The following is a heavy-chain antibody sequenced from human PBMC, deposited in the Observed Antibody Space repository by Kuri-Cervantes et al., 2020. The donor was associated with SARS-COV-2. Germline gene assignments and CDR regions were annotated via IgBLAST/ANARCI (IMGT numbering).Heavy chain of an antibody. D-gene: IGHD3-22*01. Sequence: GGSLRLSCAASGCTFSSSWMHWVRQTPGKGLVWVARISNDGSGTNYADSVKGRFTISRDNAKNTLYMQMNSLRAEDTAVYYCARDSGYYDSDYWGQGTLVTVSS. CDR1: GCTFSSSW. CDR2: ISNDGSGT. J-gene: IGHJ4*02. CDR3: ARDSGYYDSDY. V-gene: IGHV3-74*01.